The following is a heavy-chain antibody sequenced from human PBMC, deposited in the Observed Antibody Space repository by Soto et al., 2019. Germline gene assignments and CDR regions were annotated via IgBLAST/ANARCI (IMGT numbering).Heavy chain of an antibody. D-gene: IGHD3-16*01. CDR3: ARLSAECHNHYYYGLDV. CDR1: GGSVFTNNW. CDR2: VYHSGST. Sequence: QVQLQESGPGLVKPSGTLSLTCAVSGGSVFTNNWWTWVRQPPGKGLEWIGEVYHSGSTNYNPSLRSWVTISVDKSNSQFSLRLTSVTAADTAVYYCARLSAECHNHYYYGLDVWGQGTTVTVSS. J-gene: IGHJ6*02. V-gene: IGHV4-4*02.